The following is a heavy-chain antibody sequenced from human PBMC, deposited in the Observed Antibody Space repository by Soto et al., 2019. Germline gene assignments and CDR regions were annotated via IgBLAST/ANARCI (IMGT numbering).Heavy chain of an antibody. CDR3: ARRAPAYSKGWFDP. CDR1: GGSISYYY. D-gene: IGHD4-4*01. V-gene: IGHV4-59*08. J-gene: IGHJ5*02. CDR2: IYYSGSS. Sequence: SETLSLTCTVSGGSISYYYWSWIRQPPGKGLEWIGYIYYSGSSNYNPSLKSRVTISVDTSKNQFSLKLSSVTAADTAVYYCARRAPAYSKGWFDPWGQGTLVTVS.